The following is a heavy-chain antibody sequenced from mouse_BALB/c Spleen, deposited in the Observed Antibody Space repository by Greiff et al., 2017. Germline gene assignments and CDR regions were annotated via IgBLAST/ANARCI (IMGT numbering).Heavy chain of an antibody. D-gene: IGHD2-1*01. J-gene: IGHJ2*01. Sequence: QLVESGPELVKPGASVKMSCKASGYTFTSYVMHWVKQKPGQGLEWIGYINPYNDGTKYNEKFKGKATLTSDKSSSTAYMELSSLTSEDSAVYYCARGGGNYCFDYWGQGTTLTVSS. CDR1: GYTFTSYV. CDR3: ARGGGNYCFDY. V-gene: IGHV1-14*01. CDR2: INPYNDGT.